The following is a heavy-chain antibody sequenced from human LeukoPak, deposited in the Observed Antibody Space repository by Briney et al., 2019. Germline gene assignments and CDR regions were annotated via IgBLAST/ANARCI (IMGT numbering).Heavy chain of an antibody. J-gene: IGHJ4*02. Sequence: ASVKVSCKASGYTFTSYGISWVRQAPGQGLEWMGWISAYNSNTNYAQKLQGRVTMTTDTSTSTAYMELRSLRSDDTAVYYCARTLAVAGRGYFDYWGQGTLVTVSS. CDR3: ARTLAVAGRGYFDY. CDR1: GYTFTSYG. CDR2: ISAYNSNT. D-gene: IGHD6-19*01. V-gene: IGHV1-18*01.